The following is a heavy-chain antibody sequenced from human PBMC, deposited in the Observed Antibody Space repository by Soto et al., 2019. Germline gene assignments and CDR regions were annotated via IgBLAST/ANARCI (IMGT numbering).Heavy chain of an antibody. D-gene: IGHD3-22*01. CDR1: GFTFSSYA. Sequence: QPGGSLRLSCAASGFTFSSYAMSWVRQAPGKGLEWVSSISGSGTITKYADSVKGRFTISRDNSKNTLFLQMNGLRAEDTAIYYCAKDRREAWISGFCTFDYWGPGTLVTVSS. J-gene: IGHJ4*02. V-gene: IGHV3-23*01. CDR2: ISGSGTIT. CDR3: AKDRREAWISGFCTFDY.